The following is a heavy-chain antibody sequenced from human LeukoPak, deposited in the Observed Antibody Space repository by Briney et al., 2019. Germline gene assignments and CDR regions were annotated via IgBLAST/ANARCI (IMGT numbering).Heavy chain of an antibody. D-gene: IGHD5-18*01. V-gene: IGHV3-30*04. CDR1: GFTFSTHA. CDR3: ARARSSYGYGDAFDI. J-gene: IGHJ3*02. CDR2: ISYDGSSK. Sequence: GGSLRPSCAASGFTFSTHAMHWVRQAPGKGLEWVAVISYDGSSKYYADSVKGRFTISRDNSKNTLYLQMNSLRAEDTAVYYCARARSSYGYGDAFDIWGQGTMVTVSS.